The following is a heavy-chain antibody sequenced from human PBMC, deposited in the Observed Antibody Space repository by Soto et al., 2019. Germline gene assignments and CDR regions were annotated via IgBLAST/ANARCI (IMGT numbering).Heavy chain of an antibody. CDR3: TGGVLGV. Sequence: PGGSLRPSCAASGFTFSAYYMNWVRQAPGKGLEWISYISSAGDTIYYADSVRGRFTISRDNSKNSLFLQMNSLRAEDTALYYCTGGVLGVWGQGTLVTVSS. J-gene: IGHJ4*02. CDR1: GFTFSAYY. V-gene: IGHV3-11*01. D-gene: IGHD3-10*01. CDR2: ISSAGDTI.